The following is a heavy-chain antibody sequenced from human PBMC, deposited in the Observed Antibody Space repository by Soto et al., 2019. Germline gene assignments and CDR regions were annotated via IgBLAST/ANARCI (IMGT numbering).Heavy chain of an antibody. J-gene: IGHJ3*01. Sequence: EMQLLEFGGGLQQPGGSLRLSCAASGFTFNNFAMGWVRQAPGKGLAWISAVTGRSRNTYYADSVKGRFTISRNNFENTVYLQMDGLRVEDTAVYYCAKMTHYGGNYRDAFDVWGRGTMVTVAS. CDR3: AKMTHYGGNYRDAFDV. V-gene: IGHV3-23*01. CDR2: VTGRSRNT. D-gene: IGHD4-17*01. CDR1: GFTFNNFA.